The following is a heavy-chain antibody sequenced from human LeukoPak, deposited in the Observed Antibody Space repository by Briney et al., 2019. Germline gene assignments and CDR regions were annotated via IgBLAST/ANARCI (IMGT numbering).Heavy chain of an antibody. CDR1: DGSIIGYY. CDR3: AKYVSTGWFDP. V-gene: IGHV4-59*08. Sequence: SETLSLTCTVSDGSIIGYYWSWIRQSPGKGLELIGYIYYSGNTNYNPSPKSRVTISVDTSKNQFSLKLTSVTAADTAVYYCAKYVSTGWFDPWGQGTLVTVSS. CDR2: IYYSGNT. J-gene: IGHJ5*02. D-gene: IGHD5/OR15-5a*01.